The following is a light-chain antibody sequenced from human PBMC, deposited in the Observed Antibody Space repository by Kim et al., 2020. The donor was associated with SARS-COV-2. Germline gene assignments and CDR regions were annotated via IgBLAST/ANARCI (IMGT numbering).Light chain of an antibody. J-gene: IGKJ4*01. CDR1: RSVSSSY. V-gene: IGKV3-20*01. CDR2: GAS. CDR3: QQYGSSPLT. Sequence: SPGERATLACRARRSVSSSYLAWYQQKPGQPPRLRIYGASSRATGIPDRFSGSGSGTDFTLTINRLEPEDFAVYSCQQYGSSPLTFGGGTKVEIK.